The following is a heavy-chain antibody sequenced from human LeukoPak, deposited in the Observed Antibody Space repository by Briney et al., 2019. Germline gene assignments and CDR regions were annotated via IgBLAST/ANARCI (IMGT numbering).Heavy chain of an antibody. CDR3: ARDRGRQLVRDFQH. Sequence: GGSLRLSCAASGFTFSSYSMNWVRQAPGKGLEWVSPISSSSSYIYYADSVKGRFTISRDNAKNSLYLQMNSLRAEDTAVYYCARDRGRQLVRDFQHWGQGTLVTVSS. CDR2: ISSSSSYI. CDR1: GFTFSSYS. V-gene: IGHV3-21*01. D-gene: IGHD6-13*01. J-gene: IGHJ1*01.